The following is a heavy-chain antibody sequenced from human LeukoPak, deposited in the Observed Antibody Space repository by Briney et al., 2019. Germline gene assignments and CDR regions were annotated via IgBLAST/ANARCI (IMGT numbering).Heavy chain of an antibody. CDR3: ARVAPMVRGAPVAAFDI. Sequence: GSSVKVSCKASGGTFSGYAISWVRQAPGQGLEWMGGIIPIFGTANYAQKFQGRVTITADESTSTAYMELSSLRSEDTAVYYCARVAPMVRGAPVAAFDIWGQGTMVTVSS. D-gene: IGHD3-10*01. CDR1: GGTFSGYA. CDR2: IIPIFGTA. V-gene: IGHV1-69*01. J-gene: IGHJ3*02.